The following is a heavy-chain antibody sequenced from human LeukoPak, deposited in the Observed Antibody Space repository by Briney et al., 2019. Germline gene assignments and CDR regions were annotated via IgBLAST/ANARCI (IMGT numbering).Heavy chain of an antibody. CDR3: AAGTAADF. J-gene: IGHJ4*02. D-gene: IGHD6-13*01. CDR1: GIPFSDYY. Sequence: GGSLRLSCVVSGIPFSDYYMNWIRKAPGKGLEWISYISSSSSYTDYADSVKGRFTISRDNAKSALYLQMHSLRLEDTAAYYCAAGTAADFWGQGTLVTVSS. CDR2: ISSSSSYT. V-gene: IGHV3-11*03.